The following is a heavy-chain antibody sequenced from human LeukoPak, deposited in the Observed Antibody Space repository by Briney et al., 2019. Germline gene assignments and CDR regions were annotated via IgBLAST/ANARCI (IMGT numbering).Heavy chain of an antibody. V-gene: IGHV1-18*01. J-gene: IGHJ4*02. Sequence: ASVKVSCKASGYTFTTYGISWVRQAPGQGLEWMGWISAYNGNTNFAQKLQGRVTMTTDTSTSTAYMELRSLRSEDTAVYYCARDLDYGEKSEDYWGQGTLVTVSS. CDR3: ARDLDYGEKSEDY. CDR1: GYTFTTYG. D-gene: IGHD4/OR15-4a*01. CDR2: ISAYNGNT.